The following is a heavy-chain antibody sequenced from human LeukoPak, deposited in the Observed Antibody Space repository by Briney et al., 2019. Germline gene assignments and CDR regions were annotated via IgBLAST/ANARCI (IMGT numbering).Heavy chain of an antibody. CDR1: GFTFNRYS. D-gene: IGHD3-9*01. Sequence: GGSLRLSCAASGFTFNRYSMNWVRQAPGKGLEWVSSISSSGSYIYYADSVKGRFTISRDNAKNSLYLQVNSLRAEDTAVYYCASQGYDYDILTGYYTPQDYWGQGTLVTVSS. CDR3: ASQGYDYDILTGYYTPQDY. V-gene: IGHV3-21*01. J-gene: IGHJ4*02. CDR2: ISSSGSYI.